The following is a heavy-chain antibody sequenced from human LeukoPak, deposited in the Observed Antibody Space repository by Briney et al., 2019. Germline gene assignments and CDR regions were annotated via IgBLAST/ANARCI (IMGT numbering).Heavy chain of an antibody. CDR2: IIPIFGTA. CDR3: ARFGFQESEDCSSTSCYFDY. J-gene: IGHJ4*02. CDR1: GGTFISYA. V-gene: IGHV1-69*13. Sequence: ASVKVSCKASGGTFISYAISWVRQAPGQGLEWMGGIIPIFGTANYAQKFQGRVTITADESTSTAYMELSSLRSEDTAVYYCARFGFQESEDCSSTSCYFDYWGQGTLVTVS. D-gene: IGHD2-2*01.